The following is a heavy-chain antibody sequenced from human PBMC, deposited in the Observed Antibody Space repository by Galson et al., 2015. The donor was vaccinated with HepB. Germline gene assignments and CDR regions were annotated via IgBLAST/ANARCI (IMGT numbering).Heavy chain of an antibody. Sequence: SLRLSCAASGFSFSSFVMSWVRQAPGKGLEWVSTISGGGSYKYYADTVSGRFTVSRDNSRGSLYLEMSSLRVEDTALYYCAKGPDYDFYSGTGTTFDSWGQGTLVTVST. D-gene: IGHD3/OR15-3a*01. CDR1: GFSFSSFV. V-gene: IGHV3-23*01. J-gene: IGHJ4*02. CDR3: AKGPDYDFYSGTGTTFDS. CDR2: ISGGGSYK.